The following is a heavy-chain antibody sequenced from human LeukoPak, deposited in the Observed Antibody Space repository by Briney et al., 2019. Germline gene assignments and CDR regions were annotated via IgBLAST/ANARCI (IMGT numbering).Heavy chain of an antibody. Sequence: PSETLSLTCSVSGVSVGGYYWSWIRQPPGKGLEWIGYIYYTGDTNCNPSLKSRVTVSLDTSRDQVSLRLTSVTAADTAMYYCARHPFATPFDYWGQGTLVTVSS. J-gene: IGHJ4*02. V-gene: IGHV4-59*08. CDR1: GVSVGGYY. CDR3: ARHPFATPFDY. D-gene: IGHD1-26*01. CDR2: IYYTGDT.